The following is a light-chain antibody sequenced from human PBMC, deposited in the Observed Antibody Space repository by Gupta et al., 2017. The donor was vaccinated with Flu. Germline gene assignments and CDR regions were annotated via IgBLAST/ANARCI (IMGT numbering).Light chain of an antibody. Sequence: SALTQPASESASPRPSITISCTGTSSDVGGHNYVCCYRQHPDKAHKLMFYEVTSRPAGVSTRFSGSKSGNTASLTISGLQAEDEADYFCGSDTTSATWVFGGGTKLTVL. CDR1: SSDVGGHNY. CDR3: GSDTTSATWV. J-gene: IGLJ3*02. V-gene: IGLV2-14*01. CDR2: EVT.